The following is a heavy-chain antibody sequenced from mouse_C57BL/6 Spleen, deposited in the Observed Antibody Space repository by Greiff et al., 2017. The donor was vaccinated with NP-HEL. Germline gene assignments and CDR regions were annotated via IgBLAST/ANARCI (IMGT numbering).Heavy chain of an antibody. CDR2: ISSGGSYT. CDR3: ARHNTVGQYYMDY. Sequence: EVKLLQSGADLVKPGGSLKLSCAASGFTFSSYGMSWVRQTPDQRLEWVATISSGGSYTYYPDSVQGRFTISGDNATNTPYLQMSSLKSEDTAMYYCARHNTVGQYYMDYWGQGTTLTVSS. D-gene: IGHD1-1*01. CDR1: GFTFSSYG. J-gene: IGHJ2*01. V-gene: IGHV5-6*01.